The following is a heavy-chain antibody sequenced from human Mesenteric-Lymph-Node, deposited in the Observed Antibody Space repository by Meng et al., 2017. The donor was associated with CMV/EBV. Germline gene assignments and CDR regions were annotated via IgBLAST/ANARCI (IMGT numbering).Heavy chain of an antibody. V-gene: IGHV3-7*01. CDR3: TRDKREERLFDY. Sequence: GESLKISCAASGFTFSSYAMHWVRQAPGKGLEWVANINQDGSAKYYVDSVKGRFTISRDNAKNSLYLQMNSLRAEDTAVYYCTRDKREERLFDYWGQGTLVTVSS. D-gene: IGHD1-1*01. CDR2: INQDGSAK. J-gene: IGHJ4*02. CDR1: GFTFSSYA.